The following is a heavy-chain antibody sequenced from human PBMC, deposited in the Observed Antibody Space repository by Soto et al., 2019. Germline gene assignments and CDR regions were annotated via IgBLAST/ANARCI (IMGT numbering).Heavy chain of an antibody. J-gene: IGHJ4*02. Sequence: GGSLRLSCAASGFTVSSNYMSWVRQAPGKELEWVSVIYSGGSTYYADSVKGRFTISRDNSKNTLYLQMNSLRAEDTAVYYCARDGGTYYYDSSGSQWGQGTLVTVS. V-gene: IGHV3-53*01. CDR1: GFTVSSNY. CDR3: ARDGGTYYYDSSGSQ. CDR2: IYSGGST. D-gene: IGHD3-22*01.